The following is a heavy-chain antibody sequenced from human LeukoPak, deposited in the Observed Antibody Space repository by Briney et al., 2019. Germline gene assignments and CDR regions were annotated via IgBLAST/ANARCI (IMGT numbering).Heavy chain of an antibody. D-gene: IGHD3-16*02. CDR1: GGSISSYY. Sequence: KPSETLSLTCTVSGGSISSYYWSWIRQPAGKGLEGIGRIYTSGSTNYNPSLKSRVTMSVDTSKNQFSLKLSSVTAADTAVYYCARDRIYDYIWGSYRDDAFDIWGQGTMVTVSS. V-gene: IGHV4-4*07. CDR2: IYTSGST. CDR3: ARDRIYDYIWGSYRDDAFDI. J-gene: IGHJ3*02.